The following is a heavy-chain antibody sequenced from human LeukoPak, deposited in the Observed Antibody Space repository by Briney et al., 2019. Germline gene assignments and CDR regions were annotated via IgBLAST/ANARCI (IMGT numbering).Heavy chain of an antibody. CDR3: ARLLWFGESGDWFDP. CDR1: GGSISSSGYY. Sequence: SETLSLTCTVSGGSISSSGYYWGWIRQPPGKGLEWIGSIYYSGSTYYNPSLKSRVTISVDTSKNQFSLKLSSVTAADTAVYYCARLLWFGESGDWFDPWGQGTLVTVSS. D-gene: IGHD3-10*01. CDR2: IYYSGST. V-gene: IGHV4-39*01. J-gene: IGHJ5*02.